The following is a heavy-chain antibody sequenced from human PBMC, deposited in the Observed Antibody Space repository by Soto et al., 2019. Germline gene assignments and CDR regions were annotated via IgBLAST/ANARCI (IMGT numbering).Heavy chain of an antibody. J-gene: IGHJ6*02. CDR2: IKQDGSEK. CDR3: ARDSPYMGLRYYYYYGMGV. Sequence: PGGSLRLSCAASGFTFSSYWMSWVRQAPGKGLEWVANIKQDGSEKYYVDSVKGRFTISRDNAKNSLYLQMNSLRAEDTAVYYCARDSPYMGLRYYYYYGMGVWGQGTTVTVSS. V-gene: IGHV3-7*01. CDR1: GFTFSSYW. D-gene: IGHD3-16*01.